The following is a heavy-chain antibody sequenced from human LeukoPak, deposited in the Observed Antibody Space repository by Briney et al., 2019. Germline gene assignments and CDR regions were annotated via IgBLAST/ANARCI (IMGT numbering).Heavy chain of an antibody. CDR3: ARDLDDVDY. CDR2: INPNSGGT. Sequence: ASVTVSFKASGYTFTVYYMHWVRQAPGQGLEWMGRINPNSGGTNYAQKFQGRVTMTRDTSISTAYMELSRLRSDDTAVYYCARDLDDVDYWGQGTLVTVSS. D-gene: IGHD1-1*01. J-gene: IGHJ4*02. V-gene: IGHV1-2*06. CDR1: GYTFTVYY.